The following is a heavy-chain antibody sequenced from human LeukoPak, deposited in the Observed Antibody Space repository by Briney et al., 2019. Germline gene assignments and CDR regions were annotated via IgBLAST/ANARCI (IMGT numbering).Heavy chain of an antibody. CDR1: GHTFSTYS. CDR2: MNPNSGNT. V-gene: IGHV1-8*02. Sequence: ASVKVSCKASGHTFSTYSVTWVRQAPGQGLEWMGWMNPNSGNTGYAQKFQGRVTMTRNTSISTAYMELSSLRSEDTAVYYCARGHCSGGSCFYYYYYYGMDVWGQGTTVTVSS. CDR3: ARGHCSGGSCFYYYYYYGMDV. J-gene: IGHJ6*02. D-gene: IGHD2-15*01.